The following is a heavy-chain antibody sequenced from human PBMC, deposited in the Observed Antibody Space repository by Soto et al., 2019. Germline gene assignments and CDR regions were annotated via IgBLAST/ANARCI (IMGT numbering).Heavy chain of an antibody. J-gene: IGHJ5*02. D-gene: IGHD4-17*01. CDR2: MNPNSGNT. CDR1: GYTFTSYD. CDR3: ARDSVSQSWFDP. Sequence: GASVKVSCKASGYTFTSYDINWVRQATGQGLEWMGWMNPNSGNTGYTQKFQGRVTMTRDTSTSTVYMELSSLRSEDAAVYYCARDSVSQSWFDPWGQGTLVTVSS. V-gene: IGHV1-8*01.